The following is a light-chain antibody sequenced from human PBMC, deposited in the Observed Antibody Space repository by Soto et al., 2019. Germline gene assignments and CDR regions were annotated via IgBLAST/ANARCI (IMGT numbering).Light chain of an antibody. CDR3: ASFRSGTILV. CDR2: EVN. J-gene: IGLJ1*01. Sequence: QSVLTQPASVSGSPGQSVTISCTGPRSDIGDSNFISWYQHSPGKAPRLLIYEVNNRPSGVSKRFSGSKAGNTASLTISGLLDDDEADYFCASFRSGTILVFXSGTKVTV. CDR1: RSDIGDSNF. V-gene: IGLV2-14*01.